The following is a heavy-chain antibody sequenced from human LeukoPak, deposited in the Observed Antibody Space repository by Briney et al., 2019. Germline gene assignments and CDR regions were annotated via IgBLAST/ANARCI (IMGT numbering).Heavy chain of an antibody. D-gene: IGHD6-13*01. J-gene: IGHJ6*02. CDR2: ISYDRNKK. CDR1: GFTFSKSA. CDR3: ANDAAQQQLSNLFYGMDV. Sequence: GGSLRLSCAASGFTFSKSAMHWVRQAPGKGLEWVAFISYDRNKKYCADSVKGRFTISRDNSQNTLFLQMNSLRAEDTAVYFCANDAAQQQLSNLFYGMDVWGQGTTVTVSS. V-gene: IGHV3-30-3*02.